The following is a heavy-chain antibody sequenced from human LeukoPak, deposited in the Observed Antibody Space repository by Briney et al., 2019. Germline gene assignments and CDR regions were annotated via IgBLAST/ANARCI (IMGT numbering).Heavy chain of an antibody. CDR1: GFTFSSYA. Sequence: GGSLRLSCAASGFTFSSYAMHWVRQAPGKGLEWVAVISYDGSNKYYADSVKGRFTISRDNSKNTLYLQMNSLRAEDTAVYYCAKVSDYAYYYGMDVWGQGTTVTVSS. D-gene: IGHD4-17*01. CDR2: ISYDGSNK. V-gene: IGHV3-30-3*01. J-gene: IGHJ6*02. CDR3: AKVSDYAYYYGMDV.